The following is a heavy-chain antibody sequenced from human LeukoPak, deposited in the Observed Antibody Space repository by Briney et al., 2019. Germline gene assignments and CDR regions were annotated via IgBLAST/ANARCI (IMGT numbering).Heavy chain of an antibody. CDR2: INHSGST. Sequence: SETLSLTCAVYGGSLSGYYWSWIRQPPGKGLEWIGEINHSGSTNYNPSLKSRVTISVDTSKNQLSLKLSSMTAADTAVYYCARQWLVSPPFDYWGQGTLVTVSS. J-gene: IGHJ4*02. V-gene: IGHV4-34*01. CDR1: GGSLSGYY. CDR3: ARQWLVSPPFDY. D-gene: IGHD6-19*01.